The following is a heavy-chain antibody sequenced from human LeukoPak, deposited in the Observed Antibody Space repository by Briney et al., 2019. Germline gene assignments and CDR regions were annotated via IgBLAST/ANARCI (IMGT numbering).Heavy chain of an antibody. CDR3: ARDPTIAAAGTGGDWFDP. D-gene: IGHD6-13*01. V-gene: IGHV4-34*01. J-gene: IGHJ5*02. CDR1: GGSFSGYY. CDR2: INHSGST. Sequence: SETLSLTCAVYGGSFSGYYWSWIRQPPGKGLEWIGEINHSGSTNYNPSLKSRVTISVDTSKNQFSLKLSSVTAADTAVYYCARDPTIAAAGTGGDWFDPWGQGTLVTVSS.